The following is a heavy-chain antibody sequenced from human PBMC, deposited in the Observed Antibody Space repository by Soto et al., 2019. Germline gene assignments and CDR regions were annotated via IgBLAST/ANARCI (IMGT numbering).Heavy chain of an antibody. J-gene: IGHJ5*02. Sequence: SETLSLTCTVSGGSISSSSYNLRWIREPPGKGLEWIGSIYYSGSTYYNPSLNSRVTISVDTSKNQFSLKLSSVTAADTAVYYCATHWGPWGQGTLVTVS. CDR3: ATHWGP. D-gene: IGHD3-16*01. V-gene: IGHV4-39*01. CDR1: GGSISSSSYN. CDR2: IYYSGST.